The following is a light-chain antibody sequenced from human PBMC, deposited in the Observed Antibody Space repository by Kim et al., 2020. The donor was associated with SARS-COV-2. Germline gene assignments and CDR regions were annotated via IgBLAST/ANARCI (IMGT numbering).Light chain of an antibody. Sequence: ASAPGDGATLSCRASQSVDGYLAWLQQKPGQAPRLLISNASNRAAGVPARFSGSGSGTDFTLTISSLEPEDFAVYYCQQRSKSITFGQGTRLEIK. CDR2: NAS. V-gene: IGKV3-11*01. J-gene: IGKJ5*01. CDR1: QSVDGY. CDR3: QQRSKSIT.